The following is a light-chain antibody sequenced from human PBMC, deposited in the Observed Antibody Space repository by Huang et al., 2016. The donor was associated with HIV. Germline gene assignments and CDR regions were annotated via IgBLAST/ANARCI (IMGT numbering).Light chain of an antibody. CDR2: YAP. J-gene: IGKJ4*01. V-gene: IGKV3-11*01. Sequence: EIVLTQSPATLSLSPGERATLSFSASQSVRSYLAWYQQKPGQAPRLLIHYAPNRAIGIPARFSGSGSGTDFTLTISSLEPEDFAVYYCQQRSNWVLTFGGGTKVDIK. CDR1: QSVRSY. CDR3: QQRSNWVLT.